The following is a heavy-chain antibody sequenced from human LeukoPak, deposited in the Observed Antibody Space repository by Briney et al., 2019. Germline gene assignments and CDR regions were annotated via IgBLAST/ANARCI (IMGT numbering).Heavy chain of an antibody. V-gene: IGHV3-33*06. Sequence: GGSLRLSCAASGFTFSNYGMHWVRQAPGKGLEWVALIWYDGSNKYYADSVKGRITISRDNSKNTLYLQMNSLRAEDTAVYYCAKDYYYDSSGYSPHWGQGTLVTVSS. J-gene: IGHJ4*02. CDR3: AKDYYYDSSGYSPH. D-gene: IGHD3-22*01. CDR2: IWYDGSNK. CDR1: GFTFSNYG.